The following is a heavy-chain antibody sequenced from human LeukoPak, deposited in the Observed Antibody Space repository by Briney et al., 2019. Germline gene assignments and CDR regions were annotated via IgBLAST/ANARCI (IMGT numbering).Heavy chain of an antibody. V-gene: IGHV3-53*01. J-gene: IGHJ3*02. CDR2: IYSGGST. D-gene: IGHD1/OR15-1a*01. CDR3: ARASKWEHGDAFDI. CDR1: GFTVSSNY. Sequence: GGSLRLSCAASGFTVSSNYMSWVRQAPGKGLEWVSVIYSGGSTYYADSVKGRFTISRDNSKNTLYLQMNSLRAEDTAVYYCARASKWEHGDAFDIWGQGTMVTVSS.